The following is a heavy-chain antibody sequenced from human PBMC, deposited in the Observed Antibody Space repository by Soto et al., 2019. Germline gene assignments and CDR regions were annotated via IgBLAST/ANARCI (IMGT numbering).Heavy chain of an antibody. Sequence: SETLSLTCAVYGGSFSGYFWTWIRQPPGKGLDWIGEINHSGSANYNPSLESRVTISVDTSKNQFSLNLNSVTAADTAVYYCARGQPLGYCSGGSCYLNFDYWGQGTLVTVSS. CDR3: ARGQPLGYCSGGSCYLNFDY. CDR2: INHSGSA. CDR1: GGSFSGYF. V-gene: IGHV4-34*01. D-gene: IGHD2-15*01. J-gene: IGHJ4*02.